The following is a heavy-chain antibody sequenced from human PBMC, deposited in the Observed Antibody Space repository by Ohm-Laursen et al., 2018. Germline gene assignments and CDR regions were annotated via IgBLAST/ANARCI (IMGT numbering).Heavy chain of an antibody. CDR1: GFTVSSYY. J-gene: IGHJ4*02. V-gene: IGHV3-53*05. CDR3: AKDVGVAFAYDS. CDR2: IYSGGTT. Sequence: SLRLSCAASGFTVSSYYMSWVRQGPGKGLEWVSVIYSGGTTYYVDSVKGRFTVSRDNSKDTLYLQMNSLRNEDTAIYYCAKDVGVAFAYDSWGQGTLVTVSS. D-gene: IGHD2-15*01.